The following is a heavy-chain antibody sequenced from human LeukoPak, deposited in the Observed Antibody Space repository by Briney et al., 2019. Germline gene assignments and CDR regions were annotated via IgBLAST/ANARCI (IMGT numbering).Heavy chain of an antibody. D-gene: IGHD6-19*01. J-gene: IGHJ4*02. CDR1: GFTFSSYG. CDR3: AKGSIAVAGLMRVIDY. V-gene: IGHV3-30*18. CDR2: ISYDGSNK. Sequence: GGSLRLSCAASGFTFSSYGMHWVRQTPGKGLEWVAVISYDGSNKYYADSVKGRFTISRDNSKNTLYLQMNSLRAEDTAVYYCAKGSIAVAGLMRVIDYWGQGTLVTVSS.